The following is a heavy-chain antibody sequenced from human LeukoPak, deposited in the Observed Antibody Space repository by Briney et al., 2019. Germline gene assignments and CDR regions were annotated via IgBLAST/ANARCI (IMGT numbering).Heavy chain of an antibody. CDR3: AKDLGRYQNNYFDY. J-gene: IGHJ4*02. V-gene: IGHV3-23*01. Sequence: GGSLRLSCAASGFTFNSYAMSWVRQAPEKGLEWVATISGSGGGTCYADSVKGRFTISRDDSKNTLYLQMNSLRAEDTAVYYCAKDLGRYQNNYFDYWGQGTLVTVSS. D-gene: IGHD1-26*01. CDR1: GFTFNSYA. CDR2: ISGSGGGT.